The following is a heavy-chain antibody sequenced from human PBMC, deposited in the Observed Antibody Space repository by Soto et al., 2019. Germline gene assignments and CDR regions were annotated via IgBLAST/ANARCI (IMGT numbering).Heavy chain of an antibody. V-gene: IGHV3-23*01. Sequence: EVQLLESGGGLVQPGGSLRLSCAASGFTFSSYGMSWVRQAPGKGLEWVSSIGASGGSTYYADSVKGRFTISRDNSKITVYLQMNSLRAEDTAVYYCAKLVAAAGSDYWGQGTLVTVSS. CDR3: AKLVAAAGSDY. CDR1: GFTFSSYG. J-gene: IGHJ4*02. CDR2: IGASGGST. D-gene: IGHD6-13*01.